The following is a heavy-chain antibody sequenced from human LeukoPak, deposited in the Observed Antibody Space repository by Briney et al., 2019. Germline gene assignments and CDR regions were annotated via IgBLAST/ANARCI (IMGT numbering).Heavy chain of an antibody. CDR1: GGSFSTHY. J-gene: IGHJ5*02. Sequence: AETPSLTCTVSGGSFSTHYWSWIRQPPGRGLEWIGYIYYTGSTNHNPSLKSRVTISVDTSKNQFSLKLSSVTAADTAVYYCARHNYYSNYGDWFDPWGQGTLVTVSS. CDR2: IYYTGST. CDR3: ARHNYYSNYGDWFDP. D-gene: IGHD4-11*01. V-gene: IGHV4-59*08.